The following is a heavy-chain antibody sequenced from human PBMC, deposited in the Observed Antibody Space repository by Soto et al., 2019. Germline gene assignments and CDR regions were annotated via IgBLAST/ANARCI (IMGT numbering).Heavy chain of an antibody. D-gene: IGHD3-22*01. CDR1: GYTFTSYY. CDR3: ARDRAINMISTFDN. Sequence: QVLLVQSGAEVKKPGASVKVSCKASGYTFTSYYMHWVRQAPGQGLEWMGIINPSGGSTDYAQRFKGRVTLTRDTSTSTVYMELSSLRSEDTAVYYCARDRAINMISTFDNWGQGTLVTVSS. CDR2: INPSGGST. V-gene: IGHV1-46*01. J-gene: IGHJ4*02.